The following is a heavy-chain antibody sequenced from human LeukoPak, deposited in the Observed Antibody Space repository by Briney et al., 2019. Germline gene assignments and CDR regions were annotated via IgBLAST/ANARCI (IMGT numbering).Heavy chain of an antibody. D-gene: IGHD3-9*01. CDR1: GFTFRSYW. CDR3: ATRYFDWFLGAGGSLDI. J-gene: IGHJ3*02. Sequence: GGSLRLSCAGSGFTFRSYWLHWVRQAPGKGLEWVANIKQDGSEKYYVDSVKGRFTISRDNANDSVYLQMNSLRAEDTAVYYCATRYFDWFLGAGGSLDIWGQGTMVTVSS. CDR2: IKQDGSEK. V-gene: IGHV3-7*01.